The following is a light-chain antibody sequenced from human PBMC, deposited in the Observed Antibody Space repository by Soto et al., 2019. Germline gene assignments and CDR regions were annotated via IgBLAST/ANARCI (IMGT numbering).Light chain of an antibody. CDR2: AAS. CDR1: QDIINF. V-gene: IGKV1-16*01. CDR3: QHYDGYPQT. Sequence: DIQMTQSPSSLSASVGDSVTITCRASQDIINFLAWFQQKPGKAPKSLIFAASSLHSGVPSRFSGSGSGTDFTLTISSLQAEDFGTYYCQHYDGYPQTFGQGTRLEIK. J-gene: IGKJ5*01.